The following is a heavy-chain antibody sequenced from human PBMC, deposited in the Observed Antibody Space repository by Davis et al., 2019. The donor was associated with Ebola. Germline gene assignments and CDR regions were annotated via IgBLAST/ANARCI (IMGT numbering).Heavy chain of an antibody. J-gene: IGHJ4*02. CDR1: GHTLSASS. V-gene: IGHV1-24*01. Sequence: AASVKVSCKVSGHTLSASSLHWVRQAPGRGLEWAGGLDHEDGETLYAQKYQGRVTVTEDTSTDIGYMELSGLRFEDTAVYYCAIGGAPVYWGQGTLVSVLS. CDR3: AIGGAPVY. D-gene: IGHD1-26*01. CDR2: LDHEDGET.